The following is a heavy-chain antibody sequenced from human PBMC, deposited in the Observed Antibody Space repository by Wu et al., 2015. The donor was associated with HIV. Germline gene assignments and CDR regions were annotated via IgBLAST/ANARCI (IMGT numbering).Heavy chain of an antibody. CDR3: ARLQSLHGLYSNADY. CDR1: GYTFTSHY. Sequence: QVQLVQSGAEVKKPGASVKVSCKTSGYTFTSHYIHWVRQAPGQGPEWMGWINANRGGTKYAQKFQGRVTMTRDTAVGTAYLELTSLRSDDTAVYYCARLQSLHGLYSNADYWGQGTLVTVSS. CDR2: INANRGGT. D-gene: IGHD2-8*01. V-gene: IGHV1-2*02. J-gene: IGHJ4*02.